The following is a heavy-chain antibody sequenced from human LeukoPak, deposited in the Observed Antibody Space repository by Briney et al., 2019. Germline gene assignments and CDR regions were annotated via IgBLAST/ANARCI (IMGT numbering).Heavy chain of an antibody. CDR2: ISSSGSTI. D-gene: IGHD4-17*01. V-gene: IGHV3-48*03. J-gene: IGHJ3*02. Sequence: GSLRLSCAASGFSISSYEMNWVRQAPGKGLKWVSYISSSGSTIYYADSVKGRFTISRDNAKNSLYLQMNSLRAEDTAVYYCARENYGDYGDAFDIWGQGTVVTVSS. CDR1: GFSISSYE. CDR3: ARENYGDYGDAFDI.